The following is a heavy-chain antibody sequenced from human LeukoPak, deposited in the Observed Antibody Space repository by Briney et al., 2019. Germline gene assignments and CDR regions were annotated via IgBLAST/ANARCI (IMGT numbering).Heavy chain of an antibody. V-gene: IGHV3-21*01. Sequence: PGGSLKLSCATSGFTFNNYNMNWVRQAPGRALEWVSSITSSGTYIFYADSVKGRFTISRDNAKNSLYLQMNSLGPEDTAVYYCARDPYSGNYGNYYYYYMDVWGKGTTVTISS. J-gene: IGHJ6*03. CDR2: ITSSGTYI. CDR3: ARDPYSGNYGNYYYYYMDV. CDR1: GFTFNNYN. D-gene: IGHD1-26*01.